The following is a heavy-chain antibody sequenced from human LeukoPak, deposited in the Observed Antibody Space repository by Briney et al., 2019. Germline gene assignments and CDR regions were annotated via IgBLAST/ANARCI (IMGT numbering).Heavy chain of an antibody. D-gene: IGHD4-17*01. J-gene: IGHJ4*02. Sequence: SETLSLTCAVSGGSISSYLWSWIRQPPGKGLEWIGYVSNSGSTNYNPSLKSRVTISIDTSRNQLSLRLTSVTAADTAVYYCARRNYGDYDHYFDYWGQGTLVTVSS. CDR1: GGSISSYL. CDR3: ARRNYGDYDHYFDY. V-gene: IGHV4-59*08. CDR2: VSNSGST.